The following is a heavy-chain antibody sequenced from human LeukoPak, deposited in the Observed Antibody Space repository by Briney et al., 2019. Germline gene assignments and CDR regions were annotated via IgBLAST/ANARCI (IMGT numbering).Heavy chain of an antibody. CDR2: INPSGGST. Sequence: ALVKVSCKASGYTFTSYYMHWVRQAPGQGLEWMGIINPSGGSTSYAQKFQGRVTMTRDTSTSTVYMELSSLRSEDTAVYYCARDQGVGYYDILTAAYYFDYWGQGTLVTVSS. CDR3: ARDQGVGYYDILTAAYYFDY. D-gene: IGHD3-9*01. V-gene: IGHV1-46*01. J-gene: IGHJ4*02. CDR1: GYTFTSYY.